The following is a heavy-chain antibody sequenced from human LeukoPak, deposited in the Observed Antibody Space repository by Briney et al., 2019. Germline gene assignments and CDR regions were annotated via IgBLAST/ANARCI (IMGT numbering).Heavy chain of an antibody. CDR1: GYTFTAYY. V-gene: IGHV1-2*02. CDR2: INPNTGDT. J-gene: IGHJ4*02. Sequence: GASMKVSCKASGYTFTAYYMHWVRQAPGQGLEWMGWINPNTGDTNYAQIFQGRVAMTRDTSISTAYMELSRLKSDDTAMYYCVATTYSDYDGFDYWGLGTLITVSS. CDR3: VATTYSDYDGFDY. D-gene: IGHD4-17*01.